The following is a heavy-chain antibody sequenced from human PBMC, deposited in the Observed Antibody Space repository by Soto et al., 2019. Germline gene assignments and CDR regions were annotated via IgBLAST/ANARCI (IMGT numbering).Heavy chain of an antibody. CDR2: ISAYNRNT. CDR3: ARDNGYSYGTGRVDY. D-gene: IGHD5-18*01. Sequence: QVQLVQSGAEVKKPGASVKVSCKASGYTFTSYGISWVRQAPGQGLEWMGWISAYNRNTNYAQKPKGRVTKTTDTSTSTADMELRSLRSDDTAVYYCARDNGYSYGTGRVDYWGQGTLVTVSS. J-gene: IGHJ4*02. V-gene: IGHV1-18*01. CDR1: GYTFTSYG.